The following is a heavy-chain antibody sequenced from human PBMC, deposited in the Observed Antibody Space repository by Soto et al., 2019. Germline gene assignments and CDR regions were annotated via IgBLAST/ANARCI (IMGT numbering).Heavy chain of an antibody. D-gene: IGHD5-12*01. Sequence: PGGFLRLSCAASGFTFSSYGMHWVRQAPGKGLEWVAVISYDGSNKYYADSVKGRFTISRDNSKNTLYLQMNSLRAEDTAVYYCAKDRSGYSGYDLSGYFDYWGQGTLVTSPQ. CDR1: GFTFSSYG. CDR2: ISYDGSNK. CDR3: AKDRSGYSGYDLSGYFDY. J-gene: IGHJ4*02. V-gene: IGHV3-30*18.